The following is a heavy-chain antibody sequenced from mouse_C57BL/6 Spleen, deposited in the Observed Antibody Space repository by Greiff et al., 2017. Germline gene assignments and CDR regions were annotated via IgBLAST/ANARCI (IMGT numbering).Heavy chain of an antibody. CDR3: TRNYGSSFPMDY. Sequence: VKLVESGAELVRPGASVTLSCKASGYTFTDYEMHWVKQTPVHGLEWIGAIDPETGGTAYNQKFKGKAILTADKSSSTAYMELRSLTSEDSAVYYCTRNYGSSFPMDYWGQGTSVTVSS. V-gene: IGHV1-15*01. CDR1: GYTFTDYE. CDR2: IDPETGGT. D-gene: IGHD1-1*01. J-gene: IGHJ4*01.